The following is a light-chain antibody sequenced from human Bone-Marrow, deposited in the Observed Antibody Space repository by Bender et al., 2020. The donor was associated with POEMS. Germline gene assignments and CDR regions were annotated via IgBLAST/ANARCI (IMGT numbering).Light chain of an antibody. CDR1: SGDY. J-gene: IGLJ2*01. V-gene: IGLV2-8*01. CDR3: SSHAMSRTVV. Sequence: QSALSQPPSASGSPGQSVTISCTGGSGDYVSWFQQNPCKAPKLLIYEVTKRPSGVPARFSGSKSGNTASLTVSNLQAEDEADYYCSSHAMSRTVVFGGGTKVTVL. CDR2: EVT.